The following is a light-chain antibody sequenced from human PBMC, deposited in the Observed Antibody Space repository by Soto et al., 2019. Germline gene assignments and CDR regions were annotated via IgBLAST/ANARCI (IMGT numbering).Light chain of an antibody. V-gene: IGKV3-11*01. CDR1: QSVSSY. J-gene: IGKJ5*01. CDR2: DAS. CDR3: QQRNNWPLIT. Sequence: EIVLTQSPATLSLSPGERATLSCRASQSVSSYLAWYQQKPGQAPRLLIYDASNRATGIPARFSGSGSGTDLTLTISSLEPEDFALYFCQQRNNWPLITFGQGTRLEIK.